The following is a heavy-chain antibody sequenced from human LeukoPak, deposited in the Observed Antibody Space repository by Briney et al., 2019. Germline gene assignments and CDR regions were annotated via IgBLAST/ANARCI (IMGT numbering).Heavy chain of an antibody. CDR2: INHSGST. V-gene: IGHV4-34*01. CDR1: GGSFSGYY. Sequence: SETLSLTCAVYGGSFSGYYWSWIRQPPGKGLEWLGEINHSGSTNYNPSLKSRVTISVDTSKNQFSLKLSSVTAADTAVYYCARHAPYRYFDWPLNYYFDYWGQGTLVTVSS. D-gene: IGHD3-9*01. CDR3: ARHAPYRYFDWPLNYYFDY. J-gene: IGHJ4*02.